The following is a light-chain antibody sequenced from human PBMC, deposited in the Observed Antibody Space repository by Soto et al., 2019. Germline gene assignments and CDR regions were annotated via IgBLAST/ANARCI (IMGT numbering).Light chain of an antibody. CDR1: QSVSSN. CDR3: QQYNKWPWT. Sequence: EIVLTQSPATLSLSPGERATLSCRASQSVSSNLAWYQHKPGQAPRLLIYGASPRATGIPGRFSGSGSGTVFTLTISSLQSEDFGVYYCQQYNKWPWTFGRGTKVDIK. J-gene: IGKJ1*01. CDR2: GAS. V-gene: IGKV3-15*01.